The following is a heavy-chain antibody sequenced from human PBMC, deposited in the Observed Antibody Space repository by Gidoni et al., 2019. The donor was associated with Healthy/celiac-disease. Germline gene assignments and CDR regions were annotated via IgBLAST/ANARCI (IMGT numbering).Heavy chain of an antibody. J-gene: IGHJ4*02. D-gene: IGHD6-13*01. CDR1: GFTFSGSA. CDR3: TRGIGGAETLGSSWYYFDY. Sequence: EVQLVESGGGLVQPGGSLKLSCAASGFTFSGSAMHWVRQASGKGLEWVGRIRSKANSYATAYAASVKGRFTISRDDSKNTAYLQMNSLKTEDTAVYYCTRGIGGAETLGSSWYYFDYWGQGTLVTVSS. CDR2: IRSKANSYAT. V-gene: IGHV3-73*02.